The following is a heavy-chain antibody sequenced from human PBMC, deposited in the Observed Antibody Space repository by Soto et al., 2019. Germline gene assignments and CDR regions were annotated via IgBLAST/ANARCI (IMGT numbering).Heavy chain of an antibody. Sequence: SVKVSCKXSGFTFTSSAVQWVRQARGQRLEWIGWIVVGSGNTNYAQKFQERVTITRDMSTSTAYMELSSLRSEDTAVYYCAADFPQIRYDSSRYYYYPPLDIWGQGTMVTVSS. V-gene: IGHV1-58*01. CDR2: IVVGSGNT. D-gene: IGHD3-22*01. CDR3: AADFPQIRYDSSRYYYYPPLDI. CDR1: GFTFTSSA. J-gene: IGHJ3*02.